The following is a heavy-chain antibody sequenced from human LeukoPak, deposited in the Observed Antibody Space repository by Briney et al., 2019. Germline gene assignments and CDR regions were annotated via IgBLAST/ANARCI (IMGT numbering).Heavy chain of an antibody. CDR1: GGSISSGSYY. D-gene: IGHD3-16*01. J-gene: IGHJ3*02. CDR2: IYTSVNT. CDR3: AREVHDYVWGSQHDALDI. V-gene: IGHV4-61*02. Sequence: SETLSLTCTVSGGSISSGSYYWSWIRQPAGKGLEWIGRIYTSVNTNYNPSLKSRVSISVVTSRNQFSLQLSSVTAADTAVYYCAREVHDYVWGSQHDALDIWGQGTMVTVSS.